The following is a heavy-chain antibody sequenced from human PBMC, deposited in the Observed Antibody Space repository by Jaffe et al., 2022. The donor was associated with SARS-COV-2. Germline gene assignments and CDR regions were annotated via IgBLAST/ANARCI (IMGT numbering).Heavy chain of an antibody. J-gene: IGHJ5*02. V-gene: IGHV4-31*03. D-gene: IGHD3-22*01. Sequence: QVQLQESGPGLVKPSQTLSLTCTVSGGSISSGGYYWSWIRQHPGKGLEWIGYIYYSGSTYYNPSLKSRVTISVDTSKNQFSLKLSSVTAADTAVYYCARFEGIYYDSSGYIRANWFDPWGQGTLVTVSS. CDR3: ARFEGIYYDSSGYIRANWFDP. CDR1: GGSISSGGYY. CDR2: IYYSGST.